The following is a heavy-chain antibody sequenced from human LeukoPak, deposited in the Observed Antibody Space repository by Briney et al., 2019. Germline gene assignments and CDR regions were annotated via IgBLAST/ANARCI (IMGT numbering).Heavy chain of an antibody. CDR1: GGSIISHY. J-gene: IGHJ4*02. Sequence: PSETLSLTCTVSGGSIISHYWGWIRQPAGRGREWIGYIYYSGRANYNPTLKCRVNISVDTSKNQFSLKLSSVTAADTAVYYCARAYYDFWSGYYTQYYFDYWGQGTLVTVSS. CDR2: IYYSGRA. CDR3: ARAYYDFWSGYYTQYYFDY. D-gene: IGHD3-3*01. V-gene: IGHV4-59*11.